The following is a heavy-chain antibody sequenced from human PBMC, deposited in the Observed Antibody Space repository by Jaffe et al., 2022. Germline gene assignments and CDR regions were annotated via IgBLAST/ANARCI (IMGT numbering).Heavy chain of an antibody. V-gene: IGHV1-8*01. Sequence: QVQLVQSGAEVKKPGASVKVSCKASGYTFTSYDINWVRQATGQGLEWMGWMNPNSGNTGYAQKFQGRVTMTRNTSISTAYMELSSLRSEDTAVYYCASLGWDQIDDAFDIWGQGTMVTVSS. J-gene: IGHJ3*02. CDR1: GYTFTSYD. CDR2: MNPNSGNT. CDR3: ASLGWDQIDDAFDI. D-gene: IGHD1-26*01.